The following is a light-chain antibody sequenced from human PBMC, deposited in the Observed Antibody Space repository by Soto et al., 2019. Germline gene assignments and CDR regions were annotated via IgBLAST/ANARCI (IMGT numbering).Light chain of an antibody. V-gene: IGLV1-40*01. CDR3: QSYDSSLSGNWV. J-gene: IGLJ3*02. Sequence: QSVLTQPPSVSGAPGQRVTISCTGSSSNIGAGYDVHWYQQLPGTAPKLLIYGNSNRPSGVPDRFSGSKSATSASLAITGLQAEDEADYYCQSYDSSLSGNWVFGGGTKL. CDR2: GNS. CDR1: SSNIGAGYD.